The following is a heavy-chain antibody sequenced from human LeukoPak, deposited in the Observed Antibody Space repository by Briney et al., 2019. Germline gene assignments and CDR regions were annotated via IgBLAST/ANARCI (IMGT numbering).Heavy chain of an antibody. CDR1: GYTFTLYY. V-gene: IGHV1-46*01. CDR3: ASGGSQGWFDP. CDR2: INPSGGST. Sequence: ASVKVSCKASGYTFTLYYMHWVRQAPGQGLEWMGIINPSGGSTSYAQKFQGRVTMTRDTSTSTVYMELSSLRSEDTAVYYCASGGSQGWFDPWGQGTLVTVSS. J-gene: IGHJ5*02. D-gene: IGHD1-26*01.